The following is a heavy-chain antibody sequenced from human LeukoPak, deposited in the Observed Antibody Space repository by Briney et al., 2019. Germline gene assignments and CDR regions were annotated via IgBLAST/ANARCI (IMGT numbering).Heavy chain of an antibody. CDR1: GFTFRSYW. CDR2: IKQDGSEN. V-gene: IGHV3-7*01. J-gene: IGHJ3*02. Sequence: PGGSLRLSCAASGFTFRSYWTSWDRQAPGKGMEWVANIKQDGSENYYVDSVKGRFTLSRDNAKNSLYLQMNSLRAEDTALYYCARAPHYYDSSDDAFDIWGQGTMVTVSS. CDR3: ARAPHYYDSSDDAFDI. D-gene: IGHD3-22*01.